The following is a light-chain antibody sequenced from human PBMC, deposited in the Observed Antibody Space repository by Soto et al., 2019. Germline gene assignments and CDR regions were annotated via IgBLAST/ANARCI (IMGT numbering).Light chain of an antibody. J-gene: IGKJ1*01. Sequence: DIQMTQYPSTLSPSVGDRITITCRASQNIGIRLACYQQKPGKAPKVLIYDASTLESGVPLRFSVIGSGRDFIFTISILQPDDFATYYRQHYGGLWTFGLGTRVEIK. CDR1: QNIGIR. CDR3: QHYGGLWT. V-gene: IGKV1-5*01. CDR2: DAS.